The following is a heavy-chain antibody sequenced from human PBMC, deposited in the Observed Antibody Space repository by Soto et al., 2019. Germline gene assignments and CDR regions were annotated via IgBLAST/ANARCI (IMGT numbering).Heavy chain of an antibody. V-gene: IGHV1-2*04. D-gene: IGHD6-19*01. Sequence: AASVKVSCKASGYTFTGYYMHWVRQAPGQGLEWMGWINPNSGGTNYAQKFQGWVTMTRDTSISTAYMELSRLRSDDTAVYYCARVGIAVAADYGMDVWGQGTTVTVSS. CDR2: INPNSGGT. CDR1: GYTFTGYY. CDR3: ARVGIAVAADYGMDV. J-gene: IGHJ6*02.